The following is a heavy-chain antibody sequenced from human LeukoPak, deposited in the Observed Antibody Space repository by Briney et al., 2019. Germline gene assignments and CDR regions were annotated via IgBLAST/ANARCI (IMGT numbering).Heavy chain of an antibody. Sequence: SETLSLTCAVYGGSFSGYYWSWIRQPPGKGLEWIGEINNSGSTNYNPSLKSRVTISVDTSKNQFPLKLSSVTAADTAVYYCARKGPHYDYVWGSYRYYMDVWGKGTTVTISS. CDR1: GGSFSGYY. CDR3: ARKGPHYDYVWGSYRYYMDV. V-gene: IGHV4-34*01. CDR2: INNSGST. D-gene: IGHD3-16*02. J-gene: IGHJ6*03.